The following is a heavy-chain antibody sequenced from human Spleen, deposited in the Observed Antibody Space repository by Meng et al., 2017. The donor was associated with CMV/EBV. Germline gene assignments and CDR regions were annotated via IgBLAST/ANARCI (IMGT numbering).Heavy chain of an antibody. CDR2: ISGTAIST. Sequence: SGFSFSTYAMSWVRQAPGKGLEWVSSISGTAISTYYADSVKGRFTISRDVSNNTLNLQMNSLRAEDTAVYYCAKQTTPVVTRWYVDLWGRGTLVTVSS. D-gene: IGHD4-23*01. CDR1: GFSFSTYA. V-gene: IGHV3-23*01. CDR3: AKQTTPVVTRWYVDL. J-gene: IGHJ2*01.